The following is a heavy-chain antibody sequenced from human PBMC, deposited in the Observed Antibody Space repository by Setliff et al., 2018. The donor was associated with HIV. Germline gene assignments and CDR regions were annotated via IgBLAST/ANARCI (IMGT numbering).Heavy chain of an antibody. CDR1: GGTFSNYA. V-gene: IGHV1-8*02. J-gene: IGHJ6*02. D-gene: IGHD2-8*02. Sequence: ASVKVSCKASGGTFSNYAINWVRQATGQGLEWMGWMNPNSGNTGYAPKFQGRVTMTRDTSINTAYMELSSLTSDDTAVYYCASTWSRVPYYLMDVWGQGTTVTVSS. CDR2: MNPNSGNT. CDR3: ASTWSRVPYYLMDV.